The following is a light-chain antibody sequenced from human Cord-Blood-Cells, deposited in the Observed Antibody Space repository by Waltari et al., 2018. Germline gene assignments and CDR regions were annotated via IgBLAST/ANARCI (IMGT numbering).Light chain of an antibody. CDR3: AAWDDSLSGPV. Sequence: QSVLTQPPSAFGTPGQRVTIYCSGSSLNIGSNYVYWYQQRPGTAPKLLIYRNNQRPSGVPDRFSGSKSGTSASLAISGLRSEDEADYYCAAWDDSLSGPVFGGGTKLTVL. J-gene: IGLJ3*02. CDR1: SLNIGSNY. V-gene: IGLV1-47*01. CDR2: RNN.